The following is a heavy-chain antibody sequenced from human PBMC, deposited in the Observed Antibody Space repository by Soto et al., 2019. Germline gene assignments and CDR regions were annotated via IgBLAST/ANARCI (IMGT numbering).Heavy chain of an antibody. V-gene: IGHV1-18*01. Sequence: QVQLVQSGAEVKKSGASVKVSCKASGYTFTSYGISWVRQAPGQGREWMGWISAYNGNTNYAQKLKGSVTMTTDTYTSTAYMELRSLRSDDTAVYYCARSLAAAVDLDYWGQGTLVTVSS. CDR3: ARSLAAAVDLDY. CDR1: GYTFTSYG. CDR2: ISAYNGNT. D-gene: IGHD6-13*01. J-gene: IGHJ4*02.